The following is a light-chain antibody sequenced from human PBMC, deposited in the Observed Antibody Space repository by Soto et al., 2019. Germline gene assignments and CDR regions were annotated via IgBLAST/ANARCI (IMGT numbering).Light chain of an antibody. CDR1: SGSIASNY. V-gene: IGLV6-57*04. J-gene: IGLJ1*01. CDR2: EDN. Sequence: FMLTQPHSVSESPGKTVTISCTRSSGSIASNYVQWYQQRPGSAPTTVIYEDNQRPSGVPDRFSGSIDSSSNSAFLTISGLKTEDEADYYCQSYDSSNYVFGTGTKVTVL. CDR3: QSYDSSNYV.